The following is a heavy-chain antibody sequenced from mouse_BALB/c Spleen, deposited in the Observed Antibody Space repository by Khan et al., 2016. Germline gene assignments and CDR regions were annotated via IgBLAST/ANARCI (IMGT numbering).Heavy chain of an antibody. J-gene: IGHJ3*01. Sequence: QIQLVQSGPELKKPGETVKISCKASGYTFTNYGMNWVKQAPGKGLKWMGWINTYTGEPTYGADFKGRFAFSLETSASTAYLQINNSKQEDTGTYFCARGAYDGTWFVYWGLGTLVTVSA. CDR1: GYTFTNYG. V-gene: IGHV9-3-1*01. CDR3: ARGAYDGTWFVY. D-gene: IGHD2-14*01. CDR2: INTYTGEP.